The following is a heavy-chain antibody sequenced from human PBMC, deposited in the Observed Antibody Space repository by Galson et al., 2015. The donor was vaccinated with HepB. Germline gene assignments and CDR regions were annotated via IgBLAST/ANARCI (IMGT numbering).Heavy chain of an antibody. V-gene: IGHV3-7*03. CDR1: GFTFSTYW. CDR3: ARHYFSAWPDTPLDY. J-gene: IGHJ4*02. CDR2: IQQDGSEK. Sequence: SLRLSCAASGFTFSTYWMSWVRQAPGKGLGWVASIQQDGSEKYYVDSVKGRFTISRDNAKNSLYLQMNSLRAEDTAVYYCARHYFSAWPDTPLDYWGQGTLVTVSS. D-gene: IGHD6-19*01.